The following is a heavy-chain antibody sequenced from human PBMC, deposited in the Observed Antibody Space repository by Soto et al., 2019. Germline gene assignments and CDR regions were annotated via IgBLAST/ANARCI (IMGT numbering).Heavy chain of an antibody. J-gene: IGHJ5*02. CDR1: GGTFSSYT. CDR3: ARSAIAAATFDFDP. V-gene: IGHV1-69*02. D-gene: IGHD6-13*01. CDR2: IIPILGIA. Sequence: SVKVSCKASGGTFSSYTISWVRQAPGQGLEWMGRIIPILGIANYAQKFQGIVTITADKSTSTAYMELSSLRSEDTAVYYCARSAIAAATFDFDPWGQGTLVTVS.